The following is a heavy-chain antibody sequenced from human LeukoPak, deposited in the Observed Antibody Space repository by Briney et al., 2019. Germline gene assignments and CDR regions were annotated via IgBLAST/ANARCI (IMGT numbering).Heavy chain of an antibody. CDR3: ARAHGVTTWFDP. CDR2: ITSRSSFM. Sequence: GGSLRLSCEASGFTFNNFSMHWVRQVPGKGLEWVSCITSRSSFMYYADSVKGRFTISRDSAKNSLYLQMNSLRAEDTAVYYCARAHGVTTWFDPWGQGTQVTISS. J-gene: IGHJ5*02. V-gene: IGHV3-21*01. D-gene: IGHD4-17*01. CDR1: GFTFNNFS.